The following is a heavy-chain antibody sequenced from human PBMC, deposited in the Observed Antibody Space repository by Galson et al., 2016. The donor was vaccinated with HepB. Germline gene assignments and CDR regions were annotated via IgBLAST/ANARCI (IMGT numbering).Heavy chain of an antibody. CDR1: GGSFSGSY. Sequence: SETLSLTCAVFGGSFSGSYWTWIRQPPGKGLEWIGEINHSGNTNNNLSPTSRVTISVYTSKNVVSLNLTSVTAADTGVYYCARGGKMGSYYYFDYWGQGIFVTVSS. J-gene: IGHJ4*02. D-gene: IGHD1-26*01. CDR3: ARGGKMGSYYYFDY. V-gene: IGHV4-34*01. CDR2: INHSGNT.